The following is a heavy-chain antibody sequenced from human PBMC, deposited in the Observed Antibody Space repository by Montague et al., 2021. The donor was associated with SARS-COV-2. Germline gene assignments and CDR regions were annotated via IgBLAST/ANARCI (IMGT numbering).Heavy chain of an antibody. V-gene: IGHV4-39*01. J-gene: IGHJ3*02. D-gene: IGHD1-1*01. Sequence: SETLSLTCTVSGGSITVSRYDWGWLRQPPGKGLEWIGSVHYTGTTSYNAPLKSRLTISVGTSENQFSLKMTSVTASDTAVYYCARHRANAGSFDIWGQGTMVTVSS. CDR1: GGSITVSRYD. CDR2: VHYTGTT. CDR3: ARHRANAGSFDI.